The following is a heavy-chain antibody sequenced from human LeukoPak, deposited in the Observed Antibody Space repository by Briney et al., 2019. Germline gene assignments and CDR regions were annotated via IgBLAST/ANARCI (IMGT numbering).Heavy chain of an antibody. Sequence: SEPLSLTCTVSGGSISSYYWSWIRQPPGKGLEWIGYIYYSGSTNYNPSLKSQVTISVDTSKNQFSLKLSSVTAADTAVYYCARDRPLSSGYYYFDYWGQGTLVTVSS. CDR2: IYYSGST. CDR3: ARDRPLSSGYYYFDY. V-gene: IGHV4-59*01. CDR1: GGSISSYY. D-gene: IGHD3-22*01. J-gene: IGHJ4*02.